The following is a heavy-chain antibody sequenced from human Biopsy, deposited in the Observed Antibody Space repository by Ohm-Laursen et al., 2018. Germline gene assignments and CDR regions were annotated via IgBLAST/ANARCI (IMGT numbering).Heavy chain of an antibody. V-gene: IGHV1-46*01. J-gene: IGHJ4*02. CDR1: GYSFTSYY. Sequence: AASVKVSCNASGYSFTSYYMHWVRQAPGQGLEWMGMINPSGSTTSYPQIFQGRVTMTRDTSKSTVYMELSSLRSADTAVYFCARNTGWYGDLYYFDYWGQGTLATVSS. D-gene: IGHD6-19*01. CDR2: INPSGSTT. CDR3: ARNTGWYGDLYYFDY.